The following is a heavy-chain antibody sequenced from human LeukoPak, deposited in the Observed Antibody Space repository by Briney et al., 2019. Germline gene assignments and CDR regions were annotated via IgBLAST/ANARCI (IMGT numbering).Heavy chain of an antibody. CDR3: ARVPTYYYDSSGYYPLYYFDY. CDR2: IIPIFGTA. Sequence: SVKVSCKASGGTFSSYAISWVRQATGQGLEWMGGIIPIFGTANYAQKFQGRVTITADESTSTAYMELSSLRSEDTAVYYCARVPTYYYDSSGYYPLYYFDYWGQGTLVTVSS. D-gene: IGHD3-22*01. J-gene: IGHJ4*02. CDR1: GGTFSSYA. V-gene: IGHV1-69*13.